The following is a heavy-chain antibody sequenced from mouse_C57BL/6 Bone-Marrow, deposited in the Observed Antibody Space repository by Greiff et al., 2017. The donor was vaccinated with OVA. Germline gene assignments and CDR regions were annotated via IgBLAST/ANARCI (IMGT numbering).Heavy chain of an antibody. V-gene: IGHV1-62-2*01. CDR3: ARPLGDYYAMDY. CDR2: FYPGSGSI. Sequence: VQLQESGAELVKPGASVKLSCKASGYTFTEYTIHWVKQRSGQGLEWIGWFYPGSGSIKYNEKFKDKATLTSDKSSSTVYMELSRLTSEDSAVYFCARPLGDYYAMDYWGQGTSVTVSS. CDR1: GYTFTEYT. J-gene: IGHJ4*01. D-gene: IGHD3-3*01.